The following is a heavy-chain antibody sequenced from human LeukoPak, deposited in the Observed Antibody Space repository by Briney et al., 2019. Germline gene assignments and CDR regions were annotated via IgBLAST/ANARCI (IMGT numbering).Heavy chain of an antibody. CDR1: GFTFSSYA. D-gene: IGHD3-10*01. CDR2: ISGSGGST. V-gene: IGHV3-23*01. J-gene: IGHJ6*02. Sequence: GGSLRLSCAASGFTFSSYAMSWVRQAPGKGLEWVSAISGSGGSTYYADSVKGRFTISRDNSKNTLYLQMNSLRAEDTAVYYRAKNMGGSGNPGLGMDVWGQGTTVTVSS. CDR3: AKNMGGSGNPGLGMDV.